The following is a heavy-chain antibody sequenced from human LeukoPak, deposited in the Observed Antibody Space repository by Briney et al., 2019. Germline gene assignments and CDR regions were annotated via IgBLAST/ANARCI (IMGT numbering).Heavy chain of an antibody. J-gene: IGHJ4*02. CDR3: TTQDPYCGGDCYSGIDY. D-gene: IGHD2-21*01. Sequence: PGGSLRLSCAASGCTFSNAWMSWVRQAPGKGLEWVGRIKSKTDGGTTDYAAPVKGRFTISRDDSKNTLYLQMNSLKTEDTAVYYCTTQDPYCGGDCYSGIDYWGQGTLVTVSS. V-gene: IGHV3-15*01. CDR1: GCTFSNAW. CDR2: IKSKTDGGTT.